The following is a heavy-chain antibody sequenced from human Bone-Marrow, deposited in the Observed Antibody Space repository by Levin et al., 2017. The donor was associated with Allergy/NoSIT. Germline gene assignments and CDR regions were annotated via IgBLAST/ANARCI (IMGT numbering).Heavy chain of an antibody. Sequence: SETLSLTCTVSGGSISSGGYYWSWIRQHPGKGLEWIGYIYYSGSTYYNPSLKSRVTISVDTSKNQFSLKLSSVTAADTAVYYCARAYSSGQLKFDYWGQGTLVTVSS. V-gene: IGHV4-31*03. D-gene: IGHD3-22*01. CDR1: GGSISSGGYY. J-gene: IGHJ4*02. CDR3: ARAYSSGQLKFDY. CDR2: IYYSGST.